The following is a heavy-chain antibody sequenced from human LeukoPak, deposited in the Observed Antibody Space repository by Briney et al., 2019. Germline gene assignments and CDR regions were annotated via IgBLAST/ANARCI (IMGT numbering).Heavy chain of an antibody. J-gene: IGHJ4*02. CDR1: GGSITSTNW. CDR2: VSLSGLT. Sequence: SETLSLTCGVSGGSITSTNWWSWVRQPPGQGLEWIGEVSLSGLTNFNPSLSSRVIMALDTSKNHLSLHLTSVTAADTAVYYCSRENGAFSPFGYWGQGYLVTVLS. CDR3: SRENGAFSPFGY. D-gene: IGHD2-8*01. V-gene: IGHV4-4*02.